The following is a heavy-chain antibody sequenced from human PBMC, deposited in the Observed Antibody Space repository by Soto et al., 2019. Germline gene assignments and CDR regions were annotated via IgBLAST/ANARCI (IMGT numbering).Heavy chain of an antibody. CDR1: GFTFSDFE. Sequence: QVQLVESGGGVVQPGRSLRLSCSASGFTFSDFEMYWVRQAPGKGLDWVSFISYDGSNQYYAGSVKGRFTVSRDNSKNTLFLLMNCLRPEDTAVYFCARRTGTAPRFDYWGQGTLVTVSS. J-gene: IGHJ4*02. CDR2: ISYDGSNQ. CDR3: ARRTGTAPRFDY. V-gene: IGHV3-30-3*01. D-gene: IGHD1-7*01.